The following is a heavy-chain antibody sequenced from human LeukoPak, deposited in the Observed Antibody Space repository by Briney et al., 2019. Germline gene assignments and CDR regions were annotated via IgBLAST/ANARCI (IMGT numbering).Heavy chain of an antibody. J-gene: IGHJ3*02. CDR3: ASRTKLGPGEDAFDI. D-gene: IGHD3-10*01. Sequence: PSETLSLTCSVSGDSVSRSDSYWGWIRQPPGKGLEWIGSIYYSGSTYYNPSLKSRVTISVDTSKNQFSLKLSSVTAADTAVYYCASRTKLGPGEDAFDIWGQGTMVTVSS. CDR1: GDSVSRSDSY. CDR2: IYYSGST. V-gene: IGHV4-39*01.